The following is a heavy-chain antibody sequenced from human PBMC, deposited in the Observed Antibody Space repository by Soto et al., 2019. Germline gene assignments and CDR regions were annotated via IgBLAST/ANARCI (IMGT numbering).Heavy chain of an antibody. D-gene: IGHD4-17*01. V-gene: IGHV3-30*18. CDR1: GFTFSSYG. J-gene: IGHJ3*02. CDR2: ISYDGSNK. CDR3: AKSNKFRLLDAFDI. Sequence: QVQLVESGGGVVQPGRSLGLSCAASGFTFSSYGMHWVRQAPGKGLEWVAVISYDGSNKYYADSVKGRFTISRDNSKNTLYLQMNSLRAEDTAVYYCAKSNKFRLLDAFDIWGQGTMVTVSS.